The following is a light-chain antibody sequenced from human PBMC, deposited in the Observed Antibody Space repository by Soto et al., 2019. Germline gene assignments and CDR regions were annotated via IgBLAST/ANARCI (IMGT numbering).Light chain of an antibody. J-gene: IGKJ1*01. CDR1: QSAGNF. V-gene: IGKV3-11*01. Sequence: EIVSTPRPATHPVPPGETASLSCRASQSAGNFLAWYQQKPGQAPRLLIYDASTRATGIPARFSGSGSGTDFTLTISSLEPDDFAVSYCLHRRNRPPWTFGRAPKVDI. CDR2: DAS. CDR3: LHRRNRPPWT.